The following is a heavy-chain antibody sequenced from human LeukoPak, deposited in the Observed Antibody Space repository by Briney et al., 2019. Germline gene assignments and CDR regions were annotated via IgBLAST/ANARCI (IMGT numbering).Heavy chain of an antibody. CDR1: GGTFRSYA. CDR2: IIPIFGTA. D-gene: IGHD6-19*01. CDR3: ARGTLYSGWSYYFDY. J-gene: IGHJ4*02. Sequence: SVKVSCKASGGTFRSYAISWVRQAPGQGLEWMGGIIPIFGTANYAQKFQGRVTITADESTSTAYMELSSLRSEDTAMYYCARGTLYSGWSYYFDYWGQGSQVTVSS. V-gene: IGHV1-69*13.